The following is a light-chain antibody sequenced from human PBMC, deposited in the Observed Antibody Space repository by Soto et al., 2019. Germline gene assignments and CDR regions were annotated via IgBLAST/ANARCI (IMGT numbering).Light chain of an antibody. CDR2: AAS. Sequence: IQMTMSPFSLCASERDEVTITCRASQTIMTYLNWDQLKPGKPPRLLIYAASSLQSGVPSRFSGSGSGTDFTLTIISLQPEDVATYYCQKYNIAPQTFGQGTLLEI. V-gene: IGKV1-39*01. CDR1: QTIMTY. CDR3: QKYNIAPQT. J-gene: IGKJ5*01.